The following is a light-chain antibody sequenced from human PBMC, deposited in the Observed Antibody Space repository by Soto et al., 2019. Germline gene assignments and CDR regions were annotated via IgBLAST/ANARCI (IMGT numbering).Light chain of an antibody. CDR3: QQFNDYPLT. Sequence: IQVTQSPSPVFTSVRDRVTLTCRASQGISSGLAWYQQRPGKAPNLLIYDASTLESGVPSRFSGSGSGTDFTLTISSLQPEDFATYYCQQFNDYPLTFGQGTRLEIK. J-gene: IGKJ5*01. CDR1: QGISSG. CDR2: DAS. V-gene: IGKV1D-13*01.